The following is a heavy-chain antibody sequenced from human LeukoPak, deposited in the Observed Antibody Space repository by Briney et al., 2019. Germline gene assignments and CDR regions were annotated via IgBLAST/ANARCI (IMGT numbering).Heavy chain of an antibody. CDR3: ARVPSRLLWFGELLSSPFDP. Sequence: ASVKVSCKASGYTFTGYYMHWVRQAPGQGLEWMGWINPNSGGTNYAQKFQGRVTMTRDTSISTAYMELSRLRSDDTAVYYCARVPSRLLWFGELLSSPFDPWGQGTLVTVSS. CDR1: GYTFTGYY. J-gene: IGHJ5*02. V-gene: IGHV1-2*02. CDR2: INPNSGGT. D-gene: IGHD3-10*01.